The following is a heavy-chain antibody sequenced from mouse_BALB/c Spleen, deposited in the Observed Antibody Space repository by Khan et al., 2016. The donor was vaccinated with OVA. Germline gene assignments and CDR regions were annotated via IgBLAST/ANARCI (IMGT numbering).Heavy chain of an antibody. J-gene: IGHJ3*01. CDR1: GDSITSGY. V-gene: IGHV3-8*02. CDR2: IIYTGDT. CDR3: ARATYGYAFAY. D-gene: IGHD2-14*01. Sequence: EVQLQESGPSLVKPSQTLSLTCSVTGDSITSGYWTWIRKFPGNELEYLGYIIYTGDTYYNPSLKSRISITRHSSKNQYYLQLSSVTSEDTATYYCARATYGYAFAYWGQGTLVTVSA.